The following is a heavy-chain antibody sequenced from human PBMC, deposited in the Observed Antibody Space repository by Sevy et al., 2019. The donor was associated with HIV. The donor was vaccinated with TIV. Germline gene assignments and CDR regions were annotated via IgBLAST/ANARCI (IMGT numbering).Heavy chain of an antibody. CDR1: GFTFSSYS. CDR2: ISSSSSYI. D-gene: IGHD4-17*01. Sequence: GGSLRLSCAASGFTFSSYSMNWVRQAPGKGLEWVSSISSSSSYIYYADSVKGRFPISRDNAKNSLYLQMNSLRAEDTAVYYCARELTTAVTAKGNYYYGMDVWGQGTTVTVSS. CDR3: ARELTTAVTAKGNYYYGMDV. J-gene: IGHJ6*02. V-gene: IGHV3-21*01.